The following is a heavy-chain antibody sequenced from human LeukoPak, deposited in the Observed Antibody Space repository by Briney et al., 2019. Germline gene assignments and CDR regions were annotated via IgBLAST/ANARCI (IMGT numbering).Heavy chain of an antibody. Sequence: SQTLSLTCTVSGGSISSGSYYWSWIRQPAGKGLEWIGRIYTSGSTNYNPSLKRRATISVDTSKNQFSLKLSSVTAADTAVYYCARAEISIAAAGDYWGQGTLVTVSS. CDR1: GGSISSGSYY. V-gene: IGHV4-61*02. CDR3: ARAEISIAAAGDY. D-gene: IGHD6-13*01. J-gene: IGHJ4*02. CDR2: IYTSGST.